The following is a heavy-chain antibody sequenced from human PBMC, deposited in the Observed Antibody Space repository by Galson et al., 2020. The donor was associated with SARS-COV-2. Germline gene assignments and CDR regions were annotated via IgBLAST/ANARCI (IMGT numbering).Heavy chain of an antibody. CDR2: ISYAGSNK. V-gene: IGHV3-30*04. CDR1: GFTFSSYA. Sequence: GGSLRLSCEASGFTFSSYAMPWVRQAPGKGLEWVAVISYAGSNKYYADSVKGRFTISRDNSKNTLYLQMNSLIAEDTAVYYCARDSGGYMDVLGKGTTVTVSS. J-gene: IGHJ6*03. CDR3: ARDSGGYMDV. D-gene: IGHD3-10*01.